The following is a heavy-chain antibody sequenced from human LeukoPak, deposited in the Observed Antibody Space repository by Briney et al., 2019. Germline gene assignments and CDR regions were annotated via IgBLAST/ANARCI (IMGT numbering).Heavy chain of an antibody. V-gene: IGHV3-30-3*01. CDR1: GFTFSSYA. Sequence: GGSLRLSCAASGFTFSSYAMHWVRQAPGKGLEWVAVISYDGSNKYYADSVKGRFTISRDNSKNTLYLQMNSLRAEDTAVYYCANYPTDDYWGQGTLVTVSS. J-gene: IGHJ4*02. CDR2: ISYDGSNK. CDR3: ANYPTDDY. D-gene: IGHD3-10*01.